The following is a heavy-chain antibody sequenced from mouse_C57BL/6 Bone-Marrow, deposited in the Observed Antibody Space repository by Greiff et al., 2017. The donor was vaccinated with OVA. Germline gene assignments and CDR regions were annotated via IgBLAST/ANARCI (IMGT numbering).Heavy chain of an antibody. CDR1: GFTFSDYY. D-gene: IGHD1-1*01. Sequence: EVMLVESEGGLVQPGSSMKLSCTASGFTFSDYYMAWVRQVPEKGLEWVANINYDGSSTYYLDSLKSRFIISRDNAKNILYLQMSSLKSEDTATYYCAREGYYYGSSSYWYFDVWGTGTTVTVSS. CDR2: INYDGSST. V-gene: IGHV5-16*01. J-gene: IGHJ1*03. CDR3: AREGYYYGSSSYWYFDV.